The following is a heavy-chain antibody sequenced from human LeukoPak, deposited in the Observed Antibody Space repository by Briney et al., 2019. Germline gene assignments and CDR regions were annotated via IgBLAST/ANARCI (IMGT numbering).Heavy chain of an antibody. CDR2: VSYSGST. CDR3: ARGGASSRYFDY. CDR1: GGSISGQY. Sequence: PSETLSLTCTVSGGSISGQYWSWIRQPPRKGLEWIGFVSYSGSTNYNPSLNGRVTISLDTSKNQFSLRLNSVTAADTAVYYCARGGASSRYFDYWGQGTLVTVSS. J-gene: IGHJ4*02. D-gene: IGHD1-26*01. V-gene: IGHV4-59*11.